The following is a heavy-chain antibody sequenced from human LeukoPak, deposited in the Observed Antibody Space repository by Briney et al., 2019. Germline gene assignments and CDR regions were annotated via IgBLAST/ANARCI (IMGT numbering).Heavy chain of an antibody. J-gene: IGHJ6*04. CDR3: ARESLGSVDPRRYSTTVSQDV. CDR2: IYRDDSS. CDR1: GFTVTTNY. D-gene: IGHD4-17*01. V-gene: IGHV3-53*01. Sequence: GGSLRLSCAASGFTVTTNYMSWVRQAPGKGLEWVSVIYRDDSSYYADSVKGRFTISRDNSKNTLYLQMHSLRAEDTAVYYCARESLGSVDPRRYSTTVSQDVWGKGTTVTISS.